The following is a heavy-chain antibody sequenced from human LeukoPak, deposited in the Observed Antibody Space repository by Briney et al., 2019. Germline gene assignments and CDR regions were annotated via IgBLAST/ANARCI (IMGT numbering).Heavy chain of an antibody. Sequence: PSETLSLTCTVSGGSISSYYRSWIRQPPGKGLEWIGYIYTSGSTNYNPSLKSRVTISVDTSKNQFSLKLGSVTAADTAVCYCARLGGGDYDYYYYMDVWGKGTTVTVSS. J-gene: IGHJ6*03. CDR3: ARLGGGDYDYYYYMDV. CDR1: GGSISSYY. V-gene: IGHV4-4*09. CDR2: IYTSGST. D-gene: IGHD4-17*01.